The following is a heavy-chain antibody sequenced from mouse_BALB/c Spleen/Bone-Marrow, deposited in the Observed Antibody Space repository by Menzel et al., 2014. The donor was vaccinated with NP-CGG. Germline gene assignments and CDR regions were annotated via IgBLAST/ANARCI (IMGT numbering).Heavy chain of an antibody. Sequence: VMLVESGPGLVAPSQSLSITCTVSGFSLTSYGVHWVRQPPGKGLEWLGVIWAGGSTNYNSALMSRLSISEDNSKSQVFLKMNSLQTDDTAMYYCARSTMITEGFAYWGQGTLVTVSA. D-gene: IGHD2-4*01. V-gene: IGHV2-9*02. CDR2: IWAGGST. CDR3: ARSTMITEGFAY. J-gene: IGHJ3*01. CDR1: GFSLTSYG.